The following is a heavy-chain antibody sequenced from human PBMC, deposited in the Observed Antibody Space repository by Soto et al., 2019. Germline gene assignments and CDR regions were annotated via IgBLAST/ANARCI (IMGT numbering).Heavy chain of an antibody. J-gene: IGHJ6*02. CDR3: ARDMSYSSGYLGSKVGGMDV. V-gene: IGHV4-59*01. CDR2: IYYSGST. Sequence: QVQLQESGPGLVKPSETLSLTCTVSGGSISSYYWSWIRQPPGKGLEWIGYIYYSGSTNYNPSLKSRVTISVDTSKNQFSLKLSSVTAADTAVYYCARDMSYSSGYLGSKVGGMDVWGQGTTVTVSS. D-gene: IGHD3-22*01. CDR1: GGSISSYY.